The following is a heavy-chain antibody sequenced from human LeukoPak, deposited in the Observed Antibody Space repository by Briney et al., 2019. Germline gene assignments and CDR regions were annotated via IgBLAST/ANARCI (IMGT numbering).Heavy chain of an antibody. D-gene: IGHD6-13*01. Sequence: SVKVSCKASGGTFSSYAISWVRQAPGQGLEWMGGIIPIFGTANYAQKFQGRVTITADKSTSTAYMELSSLRSEDTAVYYCARKWSGSWYFDYWGQGTLVTVSS. CDR1: GGTFSSYA. V-gene: IGHV1-69*06. CDR3: ARKWSGSWYFDY. CDR2: IIPIFGTA. J-gene: IGHJ4*02.